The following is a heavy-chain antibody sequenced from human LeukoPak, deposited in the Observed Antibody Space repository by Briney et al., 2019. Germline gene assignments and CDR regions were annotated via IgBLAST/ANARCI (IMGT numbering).Heavy chain of an antibody. CDR2: IYYSGST. CDR3: ARLDSSGYYYGNRFDP. CDR1: GGSISSYY. V-gene: IGHV4-59*01. J-gene: IGHJ5*02. D-gene: IGHD3-22*01. Sequence: SETLSLTCTVSGGSISSYYWSWIRQPPGKGLEWIGYIYYSGSTNYNPSLKSRVTISVDTSKNQFSLKLSSVTAADTAVYYCARLDSSGYYYGNRFDPWGQGTLVTVSS.